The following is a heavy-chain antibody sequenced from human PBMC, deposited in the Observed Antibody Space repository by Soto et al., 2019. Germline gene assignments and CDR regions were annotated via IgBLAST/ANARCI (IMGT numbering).Heavy chain of an antibody. J-gene: IGHJ4*02. CDR1: GFTFSSYA. Sequence: QVQLVESGGGVVQPGRSLRLSCAASGFTFSSYAMHWVRQAPGKGLEWVAVISYDGSNKYYADSVKGRFTISRDNSKNTLYLQMNSLRAEDTAVYYCARVSGDYGDLSIHWGQGTLVTVSS. V-gene: IGHV3-30-3*01. D-gene: IGHD4-17*01. CDR3: ARVSGDYGDLSIH. CDR2: ISYDGSNK.